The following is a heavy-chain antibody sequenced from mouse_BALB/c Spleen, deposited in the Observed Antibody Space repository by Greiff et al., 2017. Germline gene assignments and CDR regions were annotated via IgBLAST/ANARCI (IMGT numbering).Heavy chain of an antibody. CDR3: ARFGYEGDYYAMDY. CDR1: GFTFSSFG. J-gene: IGHJ4*01. Sequence: EVQGVESGGGLVQPGGSRKLSCAASGFTFSSFGMHWVRQAPEKGLEWVAYISSGSSTIYYADTVKGRFTISRDNPKNTLFLQMTSLRSEDTAMYYCARFGYEGDYYAMDYWGQGTSVTVSS. CDR2: ISSGSSTI. D-gene: IGHD2-2*01. V-gene: IGHV5-17*02.